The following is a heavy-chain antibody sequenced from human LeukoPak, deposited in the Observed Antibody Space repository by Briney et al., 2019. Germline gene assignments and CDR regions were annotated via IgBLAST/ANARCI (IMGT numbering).Heavy chain of an antibody. Sequence: SETLSLTCTVSGDSISNSDYYWGWIRQPPGKGLEWIGSIYYSGSTYYNPSLKSRVTISVDTSKNQFSLKLSSVTAADTAVYYCARGRSLSGMDVWGQGTTVTVSS. CDR1: GDSISNSDYY. CDR3: ARGRSLSGMDV. J-gene: IGHJ6*02. D-gene: IGHD3-10*01. CDR2: IYYSGST. V-gene: IGHV4-39*01.